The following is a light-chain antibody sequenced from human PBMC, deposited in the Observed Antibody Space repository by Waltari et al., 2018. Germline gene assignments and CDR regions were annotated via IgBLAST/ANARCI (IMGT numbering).Light chain of an antibody. CDR2: GAS. CDR1: QSVSNN. V-gene: IGKV3-15*01. Sequence: EIVMTQSPSTLSVSPGASVALSCRASQSVSNNLVWYQQRPGQVPRPLIYGASTRATGIPARFTGSGSGTEFTLTISSLQSEDFAVYYCQQYNHGYTFAQGTKLEIK. J-gene: IGKJ2*01. CDR3: QQYNHGYT.